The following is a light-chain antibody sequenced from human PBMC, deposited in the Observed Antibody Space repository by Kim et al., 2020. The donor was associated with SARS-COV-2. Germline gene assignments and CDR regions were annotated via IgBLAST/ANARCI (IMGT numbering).Light chain of an antibody. CDR2: IDTDGTH. CDR3: QTWGSGIQV. Sequence: QLVLTQSPSASASLGASVRLTCTLSSDHSVYAMAWLQQQPNKGPRYLMKIDTDGTHTKGDGIPDRFSGSSSGAARYLTISSLQSEDEADYYCQTWGSGIQVFGGGTQLTVL. V-gene: IGLV4-69*01. CDR1: SDHSVYA. J-gene: IGLJ3*02.